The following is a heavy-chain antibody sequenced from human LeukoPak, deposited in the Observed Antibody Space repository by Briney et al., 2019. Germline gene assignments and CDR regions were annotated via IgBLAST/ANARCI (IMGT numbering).Heavy chain of an antibody. Sequence: SETLSLTCTVSGYSISSGYYWGWIRQPPGKGLEWIGSIYHSGSTYYNPSLKSRVSISVDTSKNQFYLKLSSVTAADTAVYYCARDGGGGGYCSSTSCYTFDYWGQGTLVTVSS. D-gene: IGHD2-2*02. CDR1: GYSISSGYY. CDR3: ARDGGGGGYCSSTSCYTFDY. V-gene: IGHV4-38-2*02. CDR2: IYHSGST. J-gene: IGHJ4*02.